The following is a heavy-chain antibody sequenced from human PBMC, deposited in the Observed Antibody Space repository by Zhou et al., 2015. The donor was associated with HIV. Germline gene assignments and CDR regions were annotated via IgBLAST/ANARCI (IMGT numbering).Heavy chain of an antibody. CDR2: IVPFFGPA. CDR1: GGTFSKHG. J-gene: IGHJ2*01. V-gene: IGHV1-69*06. D-gene: IGHD7-27*01. Sequence: QVQLVQSGADVKKPGASVKVSCKASGGTFSKHGISWVRQAPGQGLEWMGGIVPFFGPANYAQNFQGRATITADKSTNTVYMELNSLRSEDTAAYYCAREGWGSWYFDLWGRGTLVRVSS. CDR3: AREGWGSWYFDL.